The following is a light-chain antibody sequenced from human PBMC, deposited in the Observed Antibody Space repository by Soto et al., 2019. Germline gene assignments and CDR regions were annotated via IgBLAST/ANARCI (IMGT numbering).Light chain of an antibody. Sequence: IVMTQSPATLSVSPGERATLSCRASQSVSSNLAWYQQKPGQAPRLLIYGASTRATGIPARFSGSGSGTEFTLTISSLQSEDFAVYYCQKYNNWPRTFGQGTKLEIK. CDR2: GAS. CDR3: QKYNNWPRT. V-gene: IGKV3-15*01. CDR1: QSVSSN. J-gene: IGKJ2*01.